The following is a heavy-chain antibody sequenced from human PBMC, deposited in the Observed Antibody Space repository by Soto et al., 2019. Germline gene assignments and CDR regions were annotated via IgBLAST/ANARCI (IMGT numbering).Heavy chain of an antibody. V-gene: IGHV4-30-4*01. CDR2: TYHSGSP. CDR1: GGSISSGDYY. J-gene: IGHJ6*02. CDR3: AREGAASYSYYYGTDV. Sequence: QVQLQESGPGLVKPSQTLSLTCTVSGGSISSGDYYWSWIRQSPGKGLEWIGYTYHSGSPYYNPSLASRVTISVDTSKNQFSLKVNSVTAADTAVYYCAREGAASYSYYYGTDVWGQGTTVTVSS. D-gene: IGHD3-16*01.